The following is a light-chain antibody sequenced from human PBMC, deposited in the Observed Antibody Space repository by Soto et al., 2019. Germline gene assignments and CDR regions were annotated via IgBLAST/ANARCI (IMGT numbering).Light chain of an antibody. V-gene: IGLV2-14*01. Sequence: QSALTQPASVSGSPGQSITISCTGTSSDVGGYKYVSWYQQDPGKAPKLMIYEVTNRPSGVSNRFSGSKSGNTASLTISGLQAEDEADYYCLSLTCSNTYIFGTGTKVTVL. CDR2: EVT. J-gene: IGLJ1*01. CDR1: SSDVGGYKY. CDR3: LSLTCSNTYI.